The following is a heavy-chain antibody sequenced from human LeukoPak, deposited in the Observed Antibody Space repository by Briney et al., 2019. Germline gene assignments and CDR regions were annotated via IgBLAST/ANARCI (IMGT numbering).Heavy chain of an antibody. Sequence: PSETLSLTCTVSGGSISSHYWSWIRQPPGKGLEWIGYIYYSGSTNYNPSLKSRVTISVDTSKNQFSLKLSSVTAADTAVYSCARVLKGGLGWFVPWGQGTLVTVSS. CDR1: GGSISSHY. CDR2: IYYSGST. CDR3: ARVLKGGLGWFVP. J-gene: IGHJ5*02. V-gene: IGHV4-59*11. D-gene: IGHD1-26*01.